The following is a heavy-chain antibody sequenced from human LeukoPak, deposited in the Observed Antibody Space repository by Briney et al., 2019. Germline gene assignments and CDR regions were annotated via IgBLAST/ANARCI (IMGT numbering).Heavy chain of an antibody. CDR1: GFTFSSYA. CDR2: ISGSGGST. V-gene: IGHV3-23*01. D-gene: IGHD3-10*01. Sequence: GGSLRLSCVASGFTFSSYAMSWVRQAPGKGLEWVSAISGSGGSTYHADSVKGRFTISRDNSKNTLYLQMNSLRVEDTAVYYCAREKGRGVISPYYDYWGQGTLVTVS. J-gene: IGHJ4*02. CDR3: AREKGRGVISPYYDY.